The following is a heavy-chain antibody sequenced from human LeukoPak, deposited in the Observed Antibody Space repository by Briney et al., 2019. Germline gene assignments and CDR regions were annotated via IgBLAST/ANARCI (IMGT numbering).Heavy chain of an antibody. Sequence: GGSLRLSCAASGFTFSSYTMIWVRQAPGKGLEWVSLISATSSYIYYADSVKGRFTTSRDNADNSLYLQMNSLRAEDTAVYYCARPSETYLYWYFDLWGRGTLVTVSS. J-gene: IGHJ2*01. CDR2: ISATSSYI. CDR3: ARPSETYLYWYFDL. D-gene: IGHD1-26*01. V-gene: IGHV3-21*01. CDR1: GFTFSSYT.